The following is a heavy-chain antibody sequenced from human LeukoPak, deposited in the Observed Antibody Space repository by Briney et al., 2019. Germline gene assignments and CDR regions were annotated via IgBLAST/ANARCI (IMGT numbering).Heavy chain of an antibody. CDR1: GFTFSSYW. CDR3: AKGLWYYYDSSGYVDY. V-gene: IGHV3-7*01. D-gene: IGHD3-22*01. J-gene: IGHJ4*02. CDR2: IKQDGSEK. Sequence: GGSLRLSCAASGFTFSSYWMSWVRQAPGKGLEWVANIKQDGSEKYYEDSVKGRFTISRDNAKNSLYLQMNSLRAEDTAVYYCAKGLWYYYDSSGYVDYWGQGTLVTVSS.